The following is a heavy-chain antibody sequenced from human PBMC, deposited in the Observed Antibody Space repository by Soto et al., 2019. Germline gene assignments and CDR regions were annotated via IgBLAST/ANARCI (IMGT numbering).Heavy chain of an antibody. CDR1: GFTFDDYG. D-gene: IGHD2-2*01. CDR3: ARDYRKKVVPAAPPDAFAI. J-gene: IGHJ3*02. V-gene: IGHV3-20*01. CDR2: INWNGGST. Sequence: GGSLRLSCAASGFTFDDYGMSWVRQAPGKGLEWVSGINWNGGSTGYADSVKGRFTISRDNAKNSLYLQMNSLRAEDTALYHCARDYRKKVVPAAPPDAFAIWGQGTMVTVSS.